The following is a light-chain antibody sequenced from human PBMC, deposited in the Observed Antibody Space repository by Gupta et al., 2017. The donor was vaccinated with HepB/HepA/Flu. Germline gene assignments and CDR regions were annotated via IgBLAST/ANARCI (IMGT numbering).Light chain of an antibody. Sequence: QSALTQPASVSGSPGQSITISCTGTSSDVGSYNLVSWYQHHPGKAPKLMIYEVNKRPSGVSNRFSGSKSGNTASLTISGLQAEDEADYYCCSYVGTSALFVVFGGGTKLTVL. CDR2: EVN. V-gene: IGLV2-23*02. J-gene: IGLJ3*02. CDR3: CSYVGTSALFVV. CDR1: SSDVGSYNL.